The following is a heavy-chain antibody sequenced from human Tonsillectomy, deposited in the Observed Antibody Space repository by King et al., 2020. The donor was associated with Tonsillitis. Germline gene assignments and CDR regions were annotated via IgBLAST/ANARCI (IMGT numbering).Heavy chain of an antibody. V-gene: IGHV3-49*03. D-gene: IGHD5-18*01. Sequence: VQLVESGGGLVQPGRSLRLSCPASGFTFGDYTMSWFRQAPGKGLEWVGFIRSKAYGGTTEYAASVKGRFNISRDDSKSIAYLQMNSLKTEDTAVYYCTRVVDTAMGHIDYWGQGTLVTVSS. CDR3: TRVVDTAMGHIDY. CDR1: GFTFGDYT. J-gene: IGHJ4*02. CDR2: IRSKAYGGTT.